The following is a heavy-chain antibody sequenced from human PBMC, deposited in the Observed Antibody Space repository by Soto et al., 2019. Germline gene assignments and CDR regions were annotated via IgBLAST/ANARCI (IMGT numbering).Heavy chain of an antibody. CDR2: INHSGST. CDR1: GGSFSGYY. V-gene: IGHV4-34*01. J-gene: IGHJ3*02. D-gene: IGHD2-2*01. Sequence: PSETLSLTCAVYGGSFSGYYWSWIRQPPGKGLEWIGEINHSGSTNYNPSLKSRVTISVDTSKNQFSLKLSSVTAADTAVYYFARTDIVVVPAAMPDAFDIWGQGTMVTVSS. CDR3: ARTDIVVVPAAMPDAFDI.